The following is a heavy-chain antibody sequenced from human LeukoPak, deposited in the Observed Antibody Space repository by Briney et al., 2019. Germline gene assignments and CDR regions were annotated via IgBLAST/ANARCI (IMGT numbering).Heavy chain of an antibody. D-gene: IGHD2-2*02. CDR3: AKDRRRYCSSTSCYSLADY. J-gene: IGHJ4*02. Sequence: GGSLRLSCAASGFTFSSYWMNWARQAPGKGLEWVASINHNGNVNYYVDSVKGRFTISRDNSKNTLYLQMNSLRAEDTAVYYCAKDRRRYCSSTSCYSLADYWGQGTLVTVSS. V-gene: IGHV3-7*03. CDR2: INHNGNVN. CDR1: GFTFSSYW.